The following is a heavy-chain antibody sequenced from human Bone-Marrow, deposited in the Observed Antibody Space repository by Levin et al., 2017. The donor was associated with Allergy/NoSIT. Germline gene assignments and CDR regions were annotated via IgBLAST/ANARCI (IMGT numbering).Heavy chain of an antibody. V-gene: IGHV3-30-3*01. CDR3: ARARAYGDNIFDY. Sequence: PGGSLRLSCAASGFTLSSYSMHWVRQAPGKGLEWVAVISYAESNKYYGDSVKGRFTIARDNSKNTLYLQLSSLRVEDTAVYYCARARAYGDNIFDYWGQGTLVTVSS. J-gene: IGHJ4*02. D-gene: IGHD4-17*01. CDR1: GFTLSSYS. CDR2: ISYAESNK.